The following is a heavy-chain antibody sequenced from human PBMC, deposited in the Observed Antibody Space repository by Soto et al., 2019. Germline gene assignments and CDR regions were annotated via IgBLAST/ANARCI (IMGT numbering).Heavy chain of an antibody. V-gene: IGHV4-59*01. CDR2: IYYSGST. J-gene: IGHJ6*02. CDR1: GGSISSYY. D-gene: IGHD3-10*01. Sequence: SETLSLTCTVSGGSISSYYWSWIRQPPGKGLEWIGYIYYSGSTNYNPSLKSRVTISVDTSKNQFSLKLSSVTAADTAVYYCARDRMSHYYGSGSYPDLVYYGMDVWGQGTTVTVSS. CDR3: ARDRMSHYYGSGSYPDLVYYGMDV.